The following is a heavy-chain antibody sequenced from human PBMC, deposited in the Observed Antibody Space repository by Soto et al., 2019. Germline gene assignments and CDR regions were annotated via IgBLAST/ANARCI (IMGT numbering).Heavy chain of an antibody. CDR3: ARESAFSRSGWL. J-gene: IGHJ3*01. V-gene: IGHV1-8*01. CDR1: GYTFTSYD. Sequence: ASVKVSCKASGYTFTSYDINWVRQATGQGLEWMGWMNPNSGNTGYAQKFQGRVTMTRNTSISTAYMELSSLRSEDTAVYYCARESAFSRSGWLWGQGTMVTVSS. CDR2: MNPNSGNT. D-gene: IGHD6-19*01.